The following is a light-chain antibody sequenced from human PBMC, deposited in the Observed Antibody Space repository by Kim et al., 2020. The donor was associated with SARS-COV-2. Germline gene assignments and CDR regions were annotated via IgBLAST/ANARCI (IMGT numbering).Light chain of an antibody. CDR3: AAWDDRLTGDL. CDR1: ASNTGRKS. Sequence: GKSVTITCSAGASNTGRKSVNRYPQPPRTARKLLLYRDIPRPSGGPGRFCGSPSVTSASLAISGPQSEDEAYYHYAAWDDRLTGDLFGGGTRMTVL. J-gene: IGLJ7*01. V-gene: IGLV1-44*01. CDR2: RDI.